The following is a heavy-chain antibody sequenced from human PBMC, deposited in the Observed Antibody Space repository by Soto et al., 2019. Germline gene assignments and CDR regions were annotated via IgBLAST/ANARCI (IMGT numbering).Heavy chain of an antibody. J-gene: IGHJ6*02. D-gene: IGHD2-15*01. CDR1: GGSISSSSYY. Sequence: SETLSLTCTVSGGSISSSSYYWGWIRQPPGKGLEWIGSIYYSGSTYYNPSLKSRVTISVDTSKNQFSLKLSSVTAADTAVYYCARRGYCSGGSCHLGYYYYGMDVWGQRTTVTVSS. V-gene: IGHV4-39*01. CDR2: IYYSGST. CDR3: ARRGYCSGGSCHLGYYYYGMDV.